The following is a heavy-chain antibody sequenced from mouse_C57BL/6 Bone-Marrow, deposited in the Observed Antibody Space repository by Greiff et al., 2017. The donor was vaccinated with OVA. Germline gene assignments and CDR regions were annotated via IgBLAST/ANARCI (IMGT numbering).Heavy chain of an antibody. J-gene: IGHJ2*01. Sequence: QVQLQQSGAELVKPGASVEISCKASGYAFSRYWMHWVKQRPGKGLDWIGQIYPGDGDTNYHGKFKGKSTLTADKSSSTAYMQLSSLTSEDSAVEFCARGDFWGQGTTLTVSS. V-gene: IGHV1-80*01. CDR2: IYPGDGDT. CDR1: GYAFSRYW. CDR3: ARGDF.